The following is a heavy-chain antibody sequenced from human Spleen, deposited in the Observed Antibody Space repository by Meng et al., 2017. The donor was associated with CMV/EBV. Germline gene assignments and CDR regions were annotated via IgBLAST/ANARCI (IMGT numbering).Heavy chain of an antibody. D-gene: IGHD6-6*01. V-gene: IGHV4-30-4*08. CDR1: GGSISSGDYY. CDR2: IYYSGST. CDR3: ARDRDPSALSRYYYYALDV. Sequence: SETLSLTCTVSGGSISSGDYYWSWIRQPPGKGLEWIGYIYYSGSTYYNPSLKSRVTISVDTSKNQFSLRLTSVTAADTAVYYCARDRDPSALSRYYYYALDVWGQGTTVTVSS. J-gene: IGHJ6*02.